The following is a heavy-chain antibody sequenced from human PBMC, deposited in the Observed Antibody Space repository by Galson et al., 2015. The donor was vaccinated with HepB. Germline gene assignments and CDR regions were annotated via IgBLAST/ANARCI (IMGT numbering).Heavy chain of an antibody. J-gene: IGHJ2*01. CDR2: IYRGGET. D-gene: IGHD2-21*01. CDR3: ARVIVGDTWYPQL. CDR1: GLTVSSNY. V-gene: IGHV3-53*01. Sequence: SLRLSCAASGLTVSSNYMSWVRQATGKGLEWVSIIYRGGETYYADSVQGRYSISRDASENTVYLQIKSLRGEDTAVFFCARVIVGDTWYPQLWGRGTLGTV.